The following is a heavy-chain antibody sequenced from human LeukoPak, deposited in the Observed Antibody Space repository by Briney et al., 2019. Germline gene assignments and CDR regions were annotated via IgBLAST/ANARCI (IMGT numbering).Heavy chain of an antibody. Sequence: PSETLSLTCTVSGDSITNSNFYWGWIRQSPGKGLEWIGSIFHGGSTNYNPSLKSRVTISVDTSKNQFYLRVRSVTAAETALYYCAGRGIVTGYFDFWGRGTLVTVSS. CDR2: IFHGGST. V-gene: IGHV4-39*01. J-gene: IGHJ4*02. D-gene: IGHD3-9*01. CDR1: GDSITNSNFY. CDR3: AGRGIVTGYFDF.